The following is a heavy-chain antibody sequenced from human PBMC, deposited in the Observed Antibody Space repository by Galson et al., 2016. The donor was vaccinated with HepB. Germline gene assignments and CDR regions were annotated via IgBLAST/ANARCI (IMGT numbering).Heavy chain of an antibody. CDR3: ATLSRDGYTHLDY. CDR2: INDSGST. Sequence: SETLSLTCAVYGGSFSGYYWSWIRQPPGKGLEWIGEINDSGSTNYNPSLKTRVTISIDMSKKRFSLQLTSVTAADTAVYYCATLSRDGYTHLDYWGQGTLVTVSS. D-gene: IGHD5-24*01. CDR1: GGSFSGYY. V-gene: IGHV4-34*01. J-gene: IGHJ4*02.